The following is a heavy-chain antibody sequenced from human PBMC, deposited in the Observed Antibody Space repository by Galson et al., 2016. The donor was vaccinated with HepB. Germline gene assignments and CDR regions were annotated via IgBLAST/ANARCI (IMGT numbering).Heavy chain of an antibody. CDR2: ISASKGKT. D-gene: IGHD5-24*01. V-gene: IGHV1-18*01. CDR3: ARDRDYLLDS. J-gene: IGHJ4*02. CDR1: GYTFTSYG. Sequence: SVKVSCKASGYTFTSYGLSWVRQAPGQGLEWMGWISASKGKTNYAQNLQGRVTMTTDTYTSTVYMELRSLRSDDTAVYYCARDRDYLLDSWGQGTLVTVSS.